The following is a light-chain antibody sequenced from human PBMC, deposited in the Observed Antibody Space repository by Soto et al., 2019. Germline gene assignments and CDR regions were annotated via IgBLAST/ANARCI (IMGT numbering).Light chain of an antibody. CDR1: PAIASF. J-gene: IGKJ1*01. CDR3: QQLDGSPWT. CDR2: GAT. V-gene: IGKV1-9*01. Sequence: IQLTQSPASLSLSVGDRATTTCRATPAIASFLAWYQQKPGTAPKLLIYGATTLQSGGPSRFSGSRSGTDYTLTIGSLQPEDCATYYCQQLDGSPWTFGQGTKVDIK.